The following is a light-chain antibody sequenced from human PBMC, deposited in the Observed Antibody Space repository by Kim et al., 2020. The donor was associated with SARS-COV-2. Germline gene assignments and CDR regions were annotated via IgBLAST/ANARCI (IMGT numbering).Light chain of an antibody. V-gene: IGKV3-20*01. CDR3: QQYGSSPIT. CDR2: GAS. CDR1: QSVSSSY. Sequence: EIVLTQSPATLSVSPGERATLSCRASQSVSSSYLAWYQQKPGQAPRLLIYGASSRATGIPARFSGSGSGTDFTLTISSLESEDFAVYYCQQYGSSPITFGQGTRLEIK. J-gene: IGKJ5*01.